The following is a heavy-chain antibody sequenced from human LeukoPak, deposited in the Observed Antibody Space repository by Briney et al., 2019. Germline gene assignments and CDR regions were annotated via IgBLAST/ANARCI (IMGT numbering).Heavy chain of an antibody. CDR2: IYTAGNR. Sequence: PGGSLRLSCAASGFTVSTNHVSWVRLAPGKGLEWVSIIYTAGNRYYADSVKGRFTISRDNAKNSLYLQMNSLRAEDTAVYYCALAVLWFGEFSPYWGQGTLVTVSS. J-gene: IGHJ4*02. CDR3: ALAVLWFGEFSPY. CDR1: GFTVSTNH. D-gene: IGHD3-10*01. V-gene: IGHV3-53*01.